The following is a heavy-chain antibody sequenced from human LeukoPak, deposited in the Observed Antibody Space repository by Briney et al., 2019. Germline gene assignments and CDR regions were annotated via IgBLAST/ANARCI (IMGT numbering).Heavy chain of an antibody. CDR3: ARDGRYKYYDFWSGYLDYYYYGMDV. D-gene: IGHD3-3*01. V-gene: IGHV4-34*01. Sequence: PSETLSLTCAVYGGSFSGYYWSWIRQPPGKGLEWIGEINHSGSTNYNPSLKSRVTISVDTSKNQFSLKLSSVTAADTAVYYCARDGRYKYYDFWSGYLDYYYYGMDVWGQGTTVTVSS. CDR2: INHSGST. CDR1: GGSFSGYY. J-gene: IGHJ6*02.